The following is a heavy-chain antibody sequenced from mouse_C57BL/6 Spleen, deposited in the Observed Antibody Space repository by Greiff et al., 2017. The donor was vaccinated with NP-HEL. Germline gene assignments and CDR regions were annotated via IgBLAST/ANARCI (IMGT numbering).Heavy chain of an antibody. J-gene: IGHJ2*01. CDR1: GYTFTSYD. V-gene: IGHV1-85*01. D-gene: IGHD1-1*01. Sequence: QVQLKESGPELVKPGASVKLSCKASGYTFTSYDINWVKQRPGQGLEWIGWIYPRDGSTKYNEKFKGKATLTVDTSSSTAYMELHSLTSEDSAVYFCARITTVVAGDYWGQGTTLTVSS. CDR2: IYPRDGST. CDR3: ARITTVVAGDY.